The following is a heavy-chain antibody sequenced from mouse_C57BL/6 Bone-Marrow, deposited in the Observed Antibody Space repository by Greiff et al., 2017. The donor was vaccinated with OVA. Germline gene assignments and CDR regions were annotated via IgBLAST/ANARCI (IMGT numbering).Heavy chain of an antibody. J-gene: IGHJ3*01. D-gene: IGHD1-1*01. Sequence: EVNVVESGGGLVKPGGSLKLSCAASGFTFSSYTMSWVRQTPEKRLEWVATISGGGGNTYYTDSVKGRFTISRDNAKNTLYLQMSSLRSEDTALYYCARQILPYYYGSSYWFAYWGQGTLVTVSA. CDR3: ARQILPYYYGSSYWFAY. V-gene: IGHV5-9*01. CDR1: GFTFSSYT. CDR2: ISGGGGNT.